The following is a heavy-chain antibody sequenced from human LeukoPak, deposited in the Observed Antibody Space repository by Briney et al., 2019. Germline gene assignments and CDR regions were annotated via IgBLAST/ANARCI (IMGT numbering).Heavy chain of an antibody. CDR2: ISAYNGNT. V-gene: IGHV1-18*01. CDR3: ARDDCSGGRCYYDY. CDR1: GYTFTSYG. J-gene: IGHJ4*02. Sequence: ASVKVSCTASGYTFTSYGISWVRQAPGQGLEWMGWISAYNGNTNYAQKLQGRVTMTTDTSTSTAYMELRSLRSDDTAVYYCARDDCSGGRCYYDYWGQGTLVTVSS. D-gene: IGHD2-15*01.